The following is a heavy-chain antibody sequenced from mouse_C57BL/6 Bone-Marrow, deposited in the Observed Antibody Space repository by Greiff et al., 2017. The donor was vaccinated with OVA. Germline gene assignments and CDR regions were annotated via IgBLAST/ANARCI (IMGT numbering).Heavy chain of an antibody. CDR1: GYAFTNYL. CDR3: ARHGTGTDY. V-gene: IGHV1-54*01. D-gene: IGHD4-1*01. J-gene: IGHJ2*01. Sequence: VQLQQSGAELVRPGPSVKVSCKASGYAFTNYLIEWVKQRPGQGLEWIGVINPGSGGTNYNEKFKGKATLTADKSSSTAYMQLSSLTSEDSAVYFCARHGTGTDYWGQGTTLTVSS. CDR2: INPGSGGT.